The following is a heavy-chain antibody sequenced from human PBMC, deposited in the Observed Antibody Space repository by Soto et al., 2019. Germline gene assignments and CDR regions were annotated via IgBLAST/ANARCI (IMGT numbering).Heavy chain of an antibody. J-gene: IGHJ5*02. CDR3: AREKPYDFWSGYGNWFDP. CDR1: GFTFSSYW. Sequence: GGSLRLSCAASGFTFSSYWMSWVRQAPGKGLEWVANIKQDGSEKYYVDSVKGRFTISRDNAKNSLYLQMNRLRAEDTAVYYCAREKPYDFWSGYGNWFDPWVQGTMVTASS. CDR2: IKQDGSEK. V-gene: IGHV3-7*03. D-gene: IGHD3-3*01.